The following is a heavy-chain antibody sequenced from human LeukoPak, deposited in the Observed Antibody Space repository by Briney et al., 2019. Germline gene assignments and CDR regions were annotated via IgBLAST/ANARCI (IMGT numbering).Heavy chain of an antibody. V-gene: IGHV3-23*01. CDR3: AKDTVVVVAASQTDY. J-gene: IGHJ4*02. D-gene: IGHD2-15*01. CDR2: ISGSGGST. Sequence: PGGSLRLSCAASGFTFSSYAMSWVRQAPGKGLEWVSAISGSGGSTYYADSVKGRFTISRDNSKNTLYLQMNSLRAEDTAVYYCAKDTVVVVAASQTDYWGQGTLVTVSS. CDR1: GFTFSSYA.